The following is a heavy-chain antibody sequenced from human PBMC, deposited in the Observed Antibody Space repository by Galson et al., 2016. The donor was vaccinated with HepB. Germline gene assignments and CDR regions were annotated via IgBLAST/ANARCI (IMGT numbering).Heavy chain of an antibody. V-gene: IGHV1-3*01. D-gene: IGHD3-22*01. CDR2: INAGNGYT. CDR3: ARGEGSDYYDSNVFYVSPLFQH. CDR1: GYTFTTYV. J-gene: IGHJ1*01. Sequence: SVKVSCKASGYTFTTYVTHWVRQAPGQRPEWMGWINAGNGYTKYSQTFQGRVTITRDTSASTAYLELSSLRSEDTAVYYCARGEGSDYYDSNVFYVSPLFQHWGQGTLVTVSS.